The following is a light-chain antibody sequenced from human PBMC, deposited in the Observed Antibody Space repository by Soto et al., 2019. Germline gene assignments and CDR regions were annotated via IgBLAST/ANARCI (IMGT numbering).Light chain of an antibody. Sequence: DIQMTQSPSSLSASVGDRVTITCRASESIARHLNWYQQKPGKAPKLLIYAASSLQNGVPSRFRGGGSGTDFTLTISHLQAEDFATYYCQQSYSALSITFGQGTRLEIK. CDR2: AAS. CDR3: QQSYSALSIT. J-gene: IGKJ5*01. V-gene: IGKV1-39*01. CDR1: ESIARH.